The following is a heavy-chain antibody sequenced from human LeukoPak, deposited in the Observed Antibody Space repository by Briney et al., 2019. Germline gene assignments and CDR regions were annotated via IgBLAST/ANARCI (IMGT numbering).Heavy chain of an antibody. D-gene: IGHD5-18*01. CDR1: GFIVSSNY. Sequence: GGSLRLSCAASGFIVSSNYMSWVRQAPGKGLEWVSVIYSGGSTYYADSVKGRFTITRDNSKNTLYLQMNSLRAEDTAVYYCARDSGLGYSSAFDIWGQGTMVTVSS. V-gene: IGHV3-66*01. CDR3: ARDSGLGYSSAFDI. CDR2: IYSGGST. J-gene: IGHJ3*02.